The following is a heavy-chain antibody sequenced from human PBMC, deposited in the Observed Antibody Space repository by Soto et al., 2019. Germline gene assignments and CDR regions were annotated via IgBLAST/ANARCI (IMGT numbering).Heavy chain of an antibody. J-gene: IGHJ4*02. D-gene: IGHD4-4*01. Sequence: GGSLRLSCAASGFTFSSNAMSWVRQAPGKGLEWVSGISGSGGSTYYADSVKGRFTISRDNSKNTLYLQMNSLRAEDTALYFCAKNIAGGTYTTTFDYWGQGTQVTVSS. CDR1: GFTFSSNA. CDR3: AKNIAGGTYTTTFDY. CDR2: ISGSGGST. V-gene: IGHV3-23*01.